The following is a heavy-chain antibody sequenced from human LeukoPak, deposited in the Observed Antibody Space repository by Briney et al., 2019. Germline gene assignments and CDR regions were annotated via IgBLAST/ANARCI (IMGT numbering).Heavy chain of an antibody. Sequence: GGSLRLSCAASGFTFDDYTMHWVRQAPGKALEWVSLISWDGGSTYYADSVKGRFTISRDNSKNSLYLQMNSLRTEDTALYYCARAYDYNFYYYYYGMDVWGQATTVTVSS. CDR1: GFTFDDYT. CDR2: ISWDGGST. CDR3: ARAYDYNFYYYYYGMDV. V-gene: IGHV3-43*01. J-gene: IGHJ6*02. D-gene: IGHD4-11*01.